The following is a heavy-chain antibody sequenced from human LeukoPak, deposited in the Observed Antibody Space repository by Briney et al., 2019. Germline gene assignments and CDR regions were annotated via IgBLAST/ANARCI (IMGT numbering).Heavy chain of an antibody. CDR2: IYSDSST. D-gene: IGHD3-22*01. J-gene: IGHJ4*02. Sequence: GGSLRLSCAASGFTVSTNYMSWVRQARGKGLEWVSVIYSDSSTYYADSVKGRFTISRDNSKNTLYLQMNSLRAEDTAVYYCSRDTDSSGYYGGSHYWGQGTLVTVSS. CDR1: GFTVSTNY. CDR3: SRDTDSSGYYGGSHY. V-gene: IGHV3-66*02.